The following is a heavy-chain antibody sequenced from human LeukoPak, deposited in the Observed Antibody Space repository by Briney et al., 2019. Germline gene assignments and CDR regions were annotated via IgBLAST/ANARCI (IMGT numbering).Heavy chain of an antibody. D-gene: IGHD3-3*01. CDR1: GGSISSYY. Sequence: SETLSLTCTVSGGSISSYYWSWIRQPPGKGLESIGYIYTSGSTNYNPSLKSRVTISVDTSKNQFSLKLSSVTAADTAVYYCARQGVSDFWSSYFFPDYYMDVWGKGTTVTVSS. CDR3: ARQGVSDFWSSYFFPDYYMDV. CDR2: IYTSGST. V-gene: IGHV4-4*09. J-gene: IGHJ6*03.